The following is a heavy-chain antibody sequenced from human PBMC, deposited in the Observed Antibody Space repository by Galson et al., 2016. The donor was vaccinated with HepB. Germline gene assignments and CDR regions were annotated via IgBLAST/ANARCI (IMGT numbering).Heavy chain of an antibody. J-gene: IGHJ5*02. CDR2: IKQDGGEK. V-gene: IGHV3-7*03. Sequence: SLRLSCAASGFTFRNYWMSWVRQAPGRGLEWVANIKQDGGEKYYVDSVKGRFTISRDNGKNSLYLQMNSLRAEDTAVYYCARDAAVAGTDWFDPWGQGTLVTVSS. CDR1: GFTFRNYW. CDR3: ARDAAVAGTDWFDP. D-gene: IGHD6-19*01.